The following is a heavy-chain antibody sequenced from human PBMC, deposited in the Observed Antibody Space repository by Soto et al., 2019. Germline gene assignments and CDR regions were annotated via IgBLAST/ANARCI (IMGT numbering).Heavy chain of an antibody. Sequence: EVQLWESGGGLVQPGGSLRLSCEASGFTFINCAMSWVRQAPGKGLEWVSGISGTGRSTFYADSVEGRFTISRDNSKHTVYLQMNSLRAEDTAVYYCAKGNTSGWYFFDYWGQGTLVTVSS. D-gene: IGHD6-19*01. V-gene: IGHV3-23*01. CDR3: AKGNTSGWYFFDY. CDR2: ISGTGRST. J-gene: IGHJ4*02. CDR1: GFTFINCA.